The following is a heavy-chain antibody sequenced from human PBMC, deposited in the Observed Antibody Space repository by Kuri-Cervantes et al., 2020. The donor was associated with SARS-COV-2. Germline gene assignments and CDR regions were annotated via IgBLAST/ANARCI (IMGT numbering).Heavy chain of an antibody. CDR3: ARGSSSTYFDY. CDR2: ISSSSSYI. V-gene: IGHV3-21*01. J-gene: IGHJ4*02. D-gene: IGHD6-6*01. Sequence: ESLEISCAASGFIFSSYSMNWVRQAPGKGLAWVSSISSSSSYIYYADSVKGRFTISRDNAKNSLYLQMNSLRAEDTAVYYCARGSSSTYFDYWGQGTLVTVSS. CDR1: GFIFSSYS.